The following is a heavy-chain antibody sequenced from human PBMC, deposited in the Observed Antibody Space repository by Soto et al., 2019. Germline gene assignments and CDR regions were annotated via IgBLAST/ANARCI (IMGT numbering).Heavy chain of an antibody. Sequence: EVQLLESGGGLIQPGGSLRLSCAASGFTIGSYGMGWVRQAPGKGLEWVSTITGGNTYYAAFVKGRFTISRDNYKNTLYLQMGSLRAEDTALYYCVKDKERGGYDSDFDSWGQGTLVTVSS. CDR3: VKDKERGGYDSDFDS. V-gene: IGHV3-23*01. CDR2: ITGGNT. CDR1: GFTIGSYG. D-gene: IGHD3-3*01. J-gene: IGHJ4*02.